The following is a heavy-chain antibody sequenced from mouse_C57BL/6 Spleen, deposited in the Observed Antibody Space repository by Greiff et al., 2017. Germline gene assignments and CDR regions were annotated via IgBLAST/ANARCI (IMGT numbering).Heavy chain of an antibody. CDR2: INYDGSST. CDR1: GFTFSDYY. CDR3: ARGGLLWSPYYAMDY. D-gene: IGHD2-1*01. V-gene: IGHV5-16*01. Sequence: EVQVVESEGGLVQPGSSMKLSCTASGFTFSDYYMAWVRQVPEKGLEWVANINYDGSSTYYLDSLKSRFIISRDNAKNILYLQMSSLKSEDTATYYCARGGLLWSPYYAMDYWGQGTSVTISS. J-gene: IGHJ4*01.